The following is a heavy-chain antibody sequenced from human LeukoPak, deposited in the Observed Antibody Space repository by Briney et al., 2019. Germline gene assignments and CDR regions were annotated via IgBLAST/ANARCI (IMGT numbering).Heavy chain of an antibody. Sequence: PSETLSLTCAVSGYSISSGYYWGWIRQPPGKGLEWIGSIYHSGSTYYNPSLKSRVTISVDTSKNQFSLKLSSVTAADTAVYYCATSTVESQYYDFWSGYLAALDIWGQGTMVTVSS. CDR2: IYHSGST. J-gene: IGHJ3*02. D-gene: IGHD3-3*01. CDR3: ATSTVESQYYDFWSGYLAALDI. CDR1: GYSISSGYY. V-gene: IGHV4-38-2*01.